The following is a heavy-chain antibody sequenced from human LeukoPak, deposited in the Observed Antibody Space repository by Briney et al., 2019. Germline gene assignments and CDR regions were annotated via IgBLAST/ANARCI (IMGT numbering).Heavy chain of an antibody. CDR1: GGSISSYY. CDR3: ARGYYGSGSYYSRVFDY. J-gene: IGHJ4*02. CDR2: IYYSGST. V-gene: IGHV4-59*01. Sequence: PSETLSLTCTVSGGSISSYYWSWIRQPPGKGLEWIGYIYYSGSTNYNPSLKSRVTISVDTSKNQFSLKLSSVTAADTAVYYCARGYYGSGSYYSRVFDYWGQGTLVTVSS. D-gene: IGHD3-10*01.